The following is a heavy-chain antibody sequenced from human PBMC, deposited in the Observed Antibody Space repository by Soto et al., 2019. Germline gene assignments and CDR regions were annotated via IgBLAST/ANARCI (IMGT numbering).Heavy chain of an antibody. CDR3: EGGNGGFQFEQ. Sequence: WLSXRLSCSASVCTFNIYSINLFRQAPGKGLECVSSISSSSSYIYYADSVKGRLTISRDNAKNSLYLQMNSLSAEDTAVYYCEGGNGGFQFEQWGQGPLVNV. D-gene: IGHD2-8*01. J-gene: IGHJ4*02. CDR1: VCTFNIYS. V-gene: IGHV3-21*01. CDR2: ISSSSSYI.